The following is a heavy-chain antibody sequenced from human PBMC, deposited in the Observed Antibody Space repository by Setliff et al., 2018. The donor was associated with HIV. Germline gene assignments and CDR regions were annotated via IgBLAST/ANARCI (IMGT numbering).Heavy chain of an antibody. D-gene: IGHD2-21*02. CDR1: GYTFSYA. V-gene: IGHV1-3*01. CDR2: INAGNGNT. CDR3: ASIDCGGDCYSYNYYAMDV. J-gene: IGHJ6*02. Sequence: WASVKVSCKASGYTFSYAMHWVRQAPGQRLEWMGWINAGNGNTKYSQKFQGRVTITRDTSASKAYMELSSLRSEDTAVYYCASIDCGGDCYSYNYYAMDVWGQGTTVTVSS.